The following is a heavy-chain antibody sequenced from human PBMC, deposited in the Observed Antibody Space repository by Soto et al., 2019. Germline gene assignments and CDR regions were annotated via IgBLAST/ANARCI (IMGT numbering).Heavy chain of an antibody. CDR1: GASISSSRSY. CDR3: DSTPKANSDLFSGYYALDY. V-gene: IGHV4-39*01. D-gene: IGHD3-3*01. J-gene: IGHJ4*02. Sequence: TLSLTCTVSGASISSSRSYWGWVRQPPGKGLEWIVSFYYTGGTYSTYYNPSLKSRVTISVDTSKSQFSLNLRSVTAADTAVYYCDSTPKANSDLFSGYYALDYWGQGTLVTVSS. CDR2: FYYTGGT.